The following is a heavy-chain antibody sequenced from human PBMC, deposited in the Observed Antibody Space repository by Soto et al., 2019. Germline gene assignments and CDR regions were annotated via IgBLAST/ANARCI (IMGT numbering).Heavy chain of an antibody. D-gene: IGHD6-19*01. V-gene: IGHV3-64D*06. CDR2: VSGNGGST. J-gene: IGHJ4*02. Sequence: GGSLRLSCAASGFAFDSYAMNRVRQAPGKGLEYVASVSGNGGSTYYADFVKGRFTISRDSSKNTLYLQLSSLRPDDTAVYYCVKEGHATSSGGGYYFGYWSQGTLVTVSS. CDR3: VKEGHATSSGGGYYFGY. CDR1: GFAFDSYA.